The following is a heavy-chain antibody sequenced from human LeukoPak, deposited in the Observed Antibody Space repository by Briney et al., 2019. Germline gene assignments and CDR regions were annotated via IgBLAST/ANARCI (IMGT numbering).Heavy chain of an antibody. CDR1: GGSISSYY. V-gene: IGHV4-59*01. J-gene: IGHJ4*02. CDR2: IYYSGST. Sequence: SSETLSLTCTVSGGSISSYYWSWIRQPPGKGLEWIGYIYYSGSTNYNPSLKSRVTISVDTSKNQFSLKLSSVTAADTAVYYCAREPVGATWPARYFDYWGQGTLVTVSS. CDR3: AREPVGATWPARYFDY. D-gene: IGHD1-26*01.